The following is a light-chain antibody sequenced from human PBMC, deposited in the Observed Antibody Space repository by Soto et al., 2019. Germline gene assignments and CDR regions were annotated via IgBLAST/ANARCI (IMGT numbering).Light chain of an antibody. CDR3: VSYTDTDTLV. Sequence: QSALTQPASLSGSRGQSIIISCVGRNTDVGQDKSVSWYQQGPGKAPKLLIFEVTNRPSGVSNRFSGSRSGNTASLTISGLQPDDEGDYFCVSYTDTDTLVFGTGTKVTV. CDR2: EVT. J-gene: IGLJ1*01. CDR1: NTDVGQDKS. V-gene: IGLV2-14*01.